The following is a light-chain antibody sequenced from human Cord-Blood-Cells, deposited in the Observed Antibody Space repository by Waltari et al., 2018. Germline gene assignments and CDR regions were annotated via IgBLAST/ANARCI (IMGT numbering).Light chain of an antibody. V-gene: IGKV3-15*01. J-gene: IGKJ2*01. Sequence: EIVMTQSPATLSVSPVESATLSCRASQSVSSNLAWYQQEPGQAPRLLIYGASTRATCIPARFSGSGSGTEFTLTISSLQSEDFAVYYCQQYNNWPSVTFGQGTKLEIK. CDR2: GAS. CDR1: QSVSSN. CDR3: QQYNNWPSVT.